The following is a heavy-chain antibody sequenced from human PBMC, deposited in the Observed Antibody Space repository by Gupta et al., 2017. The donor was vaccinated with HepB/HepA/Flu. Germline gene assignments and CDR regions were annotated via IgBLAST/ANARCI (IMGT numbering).Heavy chain of an antibody. CDR3: ARSHYYGSGTYYSLNDY. J-gene: IGHJ4*02. CDR1: GFTFSADA. Sequence: QVQLVESGGGVVQPRRSLRLSCAASGFTFSADAMHWVRQAPGKGLEWVAVISYDGDNKHYADFVKGRFTIARDNSKNTLYLQMNSLRAEDTAVYYWARSHYYGSGTYYSLNDYWGQGTLVAVSS. D-gene: IGHD3-10*01. CDR2: ISYDGDNK. V-gene: IGHV3-30-3*01.